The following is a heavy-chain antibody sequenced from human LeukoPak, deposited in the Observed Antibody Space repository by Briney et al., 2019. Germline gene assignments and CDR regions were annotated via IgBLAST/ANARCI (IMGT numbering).Heavy chain of an antibody. D-gene: IGHD3-22*01. CDR1: GGPFSGYF. V-gene: IGHV4-34*01. J-gene: IGHJ4*02. CDR3: ARGPQTHYYDGSGYYFFDY. Sequence: SSETLSLTCAVYGGPFSGYFWTWIRQPPGKGLEWIGEINHSGSPNYNPSLKSRVTISVDTSNNQFSLKLSSVTAADTAVYYCARGPQTHYYDGSGYYFFDYWGQGTLVTVSS. CDR2: INHSGSP.